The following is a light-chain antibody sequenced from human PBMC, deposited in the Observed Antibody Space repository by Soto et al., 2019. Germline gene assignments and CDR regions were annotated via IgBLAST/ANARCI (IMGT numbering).Light chain of an antibody. CDR3: QQYESYWT. V-gene: IGKV1-5*01. CDR1: QVITGW. CDR2: DAS. Sequence: PSTLSASVGDRVTITCRASQVITGWLAWYQQKPGKAPNLLIYDASNVQSGVPPRFSGSGSGTEFTLTISSLQPDDFATYYCQQYESYWTFGQGTKVDIK. J-gene: IGKJ1*01.